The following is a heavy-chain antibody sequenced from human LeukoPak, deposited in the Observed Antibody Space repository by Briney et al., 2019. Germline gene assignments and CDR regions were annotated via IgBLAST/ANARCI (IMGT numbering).Heavy chain of an antibody. Sequence: SETLSLTCAVYGGSFSSYYWSWIRQPPGKGLEWIGEINHSGNTNYNPSLKSRVTISVDTSKNQFSLKLSSVTAADTAVYYCAGHFPHSSGWYARKYYFDYWGQGTLVTVSS. CDR2: INHSGNT. V-gene: IGHV4-34*01. J-gene: IGHJ4*02. CDR3: AGHFPHSSGWYARKYYFDY. D-gene: IGHD6-19*01. CDR1: GGSFSSYY.